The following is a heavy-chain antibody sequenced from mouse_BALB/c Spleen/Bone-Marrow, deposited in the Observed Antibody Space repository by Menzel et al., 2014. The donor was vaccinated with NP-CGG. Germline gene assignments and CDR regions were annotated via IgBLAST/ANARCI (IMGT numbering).Heavy chain of an antibody. D-gene: IGHD4-1*01. V-gene: IGHV2-6*02. CDR1: GFSLXSYG. CDR2: IWSDGST. J-gene: IGHJ4*01. Sequence: VKLVESGPGLVAPSQRAPITCTVSGFSLXSYGVHWVRQPPGKGLEWLVVIWSDGSTTYNSSLKSRLNIRKDNSKSQVFLKVNSLQTDDTAMYYCARTGTYYAMDYWGQGTSVTVSS. CDR3: ARTGTYYAMDY.